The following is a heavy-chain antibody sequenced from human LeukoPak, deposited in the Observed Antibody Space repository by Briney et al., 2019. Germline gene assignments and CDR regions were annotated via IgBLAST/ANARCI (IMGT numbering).Heavy chain of an antibody. CDR2: ISGSGNRP. V-gene: IGHV3-23*01. CDR3: AKDQRAVAGTCFDN. D-gene: IGHD6-19*01. CDR1: GFTFSSYA. J-gene: IGHJ4*02. Sequence: RGSLRLSCTASGFTFSSYAMTWVRQAPGKGLEWVADISGSGNRPNYADSVKGRSTISRDNSNNTLYLQMKTLSPEDTAVYYCAKDQRAVAGTCFDNWGQGTLVTVSS.